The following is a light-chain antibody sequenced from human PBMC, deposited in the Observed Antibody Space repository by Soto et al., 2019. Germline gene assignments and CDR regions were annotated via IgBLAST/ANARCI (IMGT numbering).Light chain of an antibody. CDR2: GAS. V-gene: IGKV3-20*01. Sequence: EIELTQSPATLSVSPGERATISCRASQSVSSSYVAWYQQKPGQAPMLLIYGASSRATGIPDRFSGSGSGTDFTLTISRLEPEDVAVYYCQHYDSSPRTFGQGTKVEIK. CDR1: QSVSSSY. J-gene: IGKJ1*01. CDR3: QHYDSSPRT.